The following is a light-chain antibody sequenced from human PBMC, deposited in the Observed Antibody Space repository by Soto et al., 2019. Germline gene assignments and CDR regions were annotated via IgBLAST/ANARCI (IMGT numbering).Light chain of an antibody. V-gene: IGKV3-20*01. CDR3: QQYGSSPPYT. J-gene: IGKJ2*01. CDR1: QSVSSSY. Sequence: EIVLTQSPGTLSLSPGERATLSCRASQSVSSSYLAWYQQKPGQAPRLLIYGASSRATGTPDRFSGSGSGTDCTLTISRLEPEDFAVYYCQQYGSSPPYTFGQGTKLEIK. CDR2: GAS.